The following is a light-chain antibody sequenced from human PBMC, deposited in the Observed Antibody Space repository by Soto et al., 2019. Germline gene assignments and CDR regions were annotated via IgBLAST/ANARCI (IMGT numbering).Light chain of an antibody. V-gene: IGKV3-11*01. CDR1: QSFRGL. Sequence: EAVLTQSPVTLSLSPGERATLSCRASQSFRGLLAWYQQKPGQAPRLLIYDAYNRATGIQPRFSGSGSGTDFTLTISSLEPEDSAVYYCQQRHMWPITVGQGTRLEIK. CDR2: DAY. J-gene: IGKJ5*01. CDR3: QQRHMWPIT.